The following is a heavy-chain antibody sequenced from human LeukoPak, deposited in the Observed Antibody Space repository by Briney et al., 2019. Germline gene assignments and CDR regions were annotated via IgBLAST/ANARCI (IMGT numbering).Heavy chain of an antibody. V-gene: IGHV1-69*05. Sequence: SVKVSCKASGGTFSSYAISWVRQAPGQGLEWIGGIIPIFGTANYAQKFQGRVTITTDESTSTAYMELSSLRSEDTAVYYCAREYGEGYYYCYMDVWGKGTTVTVSS. CDR1: GGTFSSYA. J-gene: IGHJ6*03. CDR3: AREYGEGYYYCYMDV. CDR2: IIPIFGTA. D-gene: IGHD4-17*01.